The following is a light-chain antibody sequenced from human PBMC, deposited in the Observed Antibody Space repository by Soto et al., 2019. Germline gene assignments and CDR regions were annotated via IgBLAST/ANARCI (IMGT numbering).Light chain of an antibody. CDR3: SSYTSSLTRV. CDR2: EVS. J-gene: IGLJ2*01. CDR1: NSDVGGYNY. Sequence: QSALTQPASVSGSPGQSITISCTGTNSDVGGYNYVSWYQQHPGKAPKLMIYEVSNRPSGVSNRFSGSKSGNTASLIISGLQAEDEAHYYCSSYTSSLTRVFGGGPKLTVL. V-gene: IGLV2-14*01.